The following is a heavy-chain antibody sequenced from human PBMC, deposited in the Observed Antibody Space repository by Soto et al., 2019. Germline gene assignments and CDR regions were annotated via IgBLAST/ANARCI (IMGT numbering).Heavy chain of an antibody. D-gene: IGHD1-26*01. J-gene: IGHJ2*01. CDR3: ARSPQPTRGIHWYFDL. Sequence: QVQLVESGGGVVQPGRSLGLSCAASGFTFNTYGMHWVRQAPGKGLEWVAVISYDGINKYYVDSVKGRFTISRDNSKNTLYVQMNSLRAEDTALYYCARSPQPTRGIHWYFDLWGRGILVTVSS. CDR2: ISYDGINK. CDR1: GFTFNTYG. V-gene: IGHV3-30*03.